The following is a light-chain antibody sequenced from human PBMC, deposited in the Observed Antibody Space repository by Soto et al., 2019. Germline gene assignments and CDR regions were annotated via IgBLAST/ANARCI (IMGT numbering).Light chain of an antibody. Sequence: QSVLTQPASVSGSPGQSITISCTGTSSDVGGYNYVSWYQQHPGKAPKLMIYDVSNRPSGVSNRFSGSKSGNTASLTISGPQAEDEADYYCSSYTCSSTLGGVFGTGTKVTVL. J-gene: IGLJ1*01. CDR2: DVS. CDR1: SSDVGGYNY. V-gene: IGLV2-14*01. CDR3: SSYTCSSTLGGV.